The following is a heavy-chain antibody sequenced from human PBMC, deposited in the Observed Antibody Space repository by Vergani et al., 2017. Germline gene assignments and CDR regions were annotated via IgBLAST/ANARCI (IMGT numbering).Heavy chain of an antibody. V-gene: IGHV3-23*01. Sequence: EVQLLESGGGLVQPGGSLRLSCAASGFTFSSYAMSWVRQAPGKGLEWVSAISGSGGSTYYADSVKGRFTISRDTSKNTLYLQMNSLRAEDTAVYYCAKDNIVVVPAAIYGGYYYGMDVWGQGTTVTVSS. CDR1: GFTFSSYA. D-gene: IGHD2-2*02. CDR3: AKDNIVVVPAAIYGGYYYGMDV. J-gene: IGHJ6*02. CDR2: ISGSGGST.